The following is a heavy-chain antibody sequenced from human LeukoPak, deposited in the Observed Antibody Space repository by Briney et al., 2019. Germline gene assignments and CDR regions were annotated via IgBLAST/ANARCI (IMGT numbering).Heavy chain of an antibody. CDR3: ARGNNWSGSGSSYYFDD. CDR1: GFTFSDRY. D-gene: IGHD3-10*01. V-gene: IGHV3-21*01. Sequence: PGGSLRLSCAASGFTFSDRYMDWVRQAPGKGLEWISSVSGTSSYIFYTDSVKGRFTISRDNAKNSLDLQMNSLRAEDTAVYYCARGNNWSGSGSSYYFDDWGQGTLVTVSS. J-gene: IGHJ4*02. CDR2: VSGTSSYI.